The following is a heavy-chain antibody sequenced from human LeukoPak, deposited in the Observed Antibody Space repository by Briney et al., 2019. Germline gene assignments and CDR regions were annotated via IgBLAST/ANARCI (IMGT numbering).Heavy chain of an antibody. D-gene: IGHD5-24*01. CDR1: GFTFSSYS. CDR2: ISSSSSYI. J-gene: IGHJ4*02. Sequence: GGSLRLSCAASGFTFSSYSMNWVRQAPGKGLEWVSSISSSSSYIYYADSLKGRFTISRDNAKNSLYLQMNSLRAEDTAVYYCARLGRDGYKAPPNPEDYWGQGTLVTVSS. CDR3: ARLGRDGYKAPPNPEDY. V-gene: IGHV3-21*01.